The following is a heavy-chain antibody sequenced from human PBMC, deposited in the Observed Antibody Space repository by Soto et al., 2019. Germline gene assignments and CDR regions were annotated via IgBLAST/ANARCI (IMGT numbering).Heavy chain of an antibody. Sequence: QVQLVQSGAEVKKPGSSVKVSCKASGGTFSSYAISWVRQAPGQGLEWMGGSIPIFGTANYAQKFQGRVTITADESTSTAYRELSSLRSEDTAVYYCAREQLKARGYSYGGFDYWGQGTLVTVSS. V-gene: IGHV1-69*01. CDR1: GGTFSSYA. D-gene: IGHD5-18*01. CDR2: SIPIFGTA. CDR3: AREQLKARGYSYGGFDY. J-gene: IGHJ4*02.